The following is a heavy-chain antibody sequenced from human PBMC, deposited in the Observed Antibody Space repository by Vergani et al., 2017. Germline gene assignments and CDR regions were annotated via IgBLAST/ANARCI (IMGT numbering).Heavy chain of an antibody. J-gene: IGHJ6*03. CDR1: GFTFGDYA. V-gene: IGHV3-49*03. CDR2: IRSKAYGGTT. CDR3: TRAGRSNYYYYYYRDV. D-gene: IGHD1-26*01. Sequence: EVQQVESAGGLVQPGRSLRLSCTASGFTFGDYAMSWFRQAPGKGLEGVGFIRSKAYGGTTKYAASVKGRFTISRDDSKSIAYLQMNSLKTEDTAVYYWTRAGRSNYYYYYYRDVWAKGTTVTVSS.